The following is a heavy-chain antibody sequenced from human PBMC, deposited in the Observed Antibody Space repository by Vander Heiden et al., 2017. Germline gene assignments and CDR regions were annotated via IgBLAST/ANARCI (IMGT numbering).Heavy chain of an antibody. D-gene: IGHD3-22*01. Sequence: QVQLVQAGAEVKKPGSSGKVSCKASGGTFRSYAISWLRQAPGQGLQGMGAIIPIRGIANYAQKFQGRVTITADKSTSTAHMELSSLRSEDTAVYYCARGSPHYYDSSVGAFDIWGQGTMVTVAS. V-gene: IGHV1-69*10. CDR1: GGTFRSYA. J-gene: IGHJ3*02. CDR3: ARGSPHYYDSSVGAFDI. CDR2: IIPIRGIA.